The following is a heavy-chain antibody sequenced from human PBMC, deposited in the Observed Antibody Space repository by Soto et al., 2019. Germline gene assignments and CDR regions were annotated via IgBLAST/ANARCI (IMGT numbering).Heavy chain of an antibody. Sequence: QVQLQESGPGLVKPSGTLSLTCAVSSGSISSSNWWSWVRQPPGKGLEWIGEIYHSGSTNYNPSLKSRVTISVDKSKNQFSLKLSSVTAADTAVYYCARGGGYYYDSSGYATSDAFDIWGQGTMLTVSS. CDR3: ARGGGYYYDSSGYATSDAFDI. D-gene: IGHD3-22*01. CDR2: IYHSGST. V-gene: IGHV4-4*02. J-gene: IGHJ3*02. CDR1: SGSISSSNW.